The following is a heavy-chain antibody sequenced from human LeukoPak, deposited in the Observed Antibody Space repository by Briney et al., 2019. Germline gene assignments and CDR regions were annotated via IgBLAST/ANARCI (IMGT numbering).Heavy chain of an antibody. CDR3: AKDPRGIQLWLAIDY. J-gene: IGHJ4*02. V-gene: IGHV3-30*04. CDR2: ISYDGSNK. CDR1: GFTFSSYA. D-gene: IGHD5-18*01. Sequence: PGGSLRLSCAASGFTFSSYAMHWVRQAPGKGLEWVAVISYDGSNKYYADSVKGRFTISRDNSKNTLYLQMNSLRAEDTAVYYCAKDPRGIQLWLAIDYWGQGTLVTVSS.